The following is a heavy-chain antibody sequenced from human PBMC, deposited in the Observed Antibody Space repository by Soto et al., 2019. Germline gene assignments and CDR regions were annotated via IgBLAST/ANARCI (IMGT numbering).Heavy chain of an antibody. J-gene: IGHJ6*02. CDR2: IYWDGDK. CDR3: AHSRCGGGCLRSYSSHYYYGMDV. CDR1: GFSLNTGGLG. Sequence: QITLKESGPTLVKPTQTLTLTCTFSGFSLNTGGLGVGWIRQPPGKALEWLALIYWDGDKRYSPSLKSRLSNTKDTSNNQVVLTMTNMDPVDTAKYYCAHSRCGGGCLRSYSSHYYYGMDVWGQGTTVTVSS. D-gene: IGHD2-21*02. V-gene: IGHV2-5*02.